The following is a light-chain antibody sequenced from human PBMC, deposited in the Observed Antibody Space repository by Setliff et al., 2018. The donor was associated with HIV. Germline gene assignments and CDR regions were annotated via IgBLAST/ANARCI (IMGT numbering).Light chain of an antibody. Sequence: SYELTQPPSVSVSPGQTASITCSGDKLGDKYACWYQQKPGQSPVVVIYQDNRRPSGIPERFSGSNSGNTATLTISETQATDEADYYCQAWDITTGVFGGGTKVTVL. V-gene: IGLV3-1*01. J-gene: IGLJ2*01. CDR2: QDN. CDR1: KLGDKY. CDR3: QAWDITTGV.